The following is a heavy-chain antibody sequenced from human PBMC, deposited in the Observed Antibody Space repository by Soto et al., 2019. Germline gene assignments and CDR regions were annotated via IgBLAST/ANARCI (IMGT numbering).Heavy chain of an antibody. CDR1: GYTFTSYG. V-gene: IGHV1-18*04. Sequence: ASVKVSCKASGYTFTSYGISWVRQAPGQGLEWMGWISAYNGNTNYADSVKGRFTISRDNSKNTLYLQMNSLRAEDTAVYYCARALAGFYGMDVWGQGTTVTVSS. D-gene: IGHD6-19*01. J-gene: IGHJ6*02. CDR3: ARALAGFYGMDV. CDR2: ISAYNGNT.